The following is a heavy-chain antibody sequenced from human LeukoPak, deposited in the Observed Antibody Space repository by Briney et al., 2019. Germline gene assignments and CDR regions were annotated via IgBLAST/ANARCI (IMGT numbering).Heavy chain of an antibody. CDR1: GFTFDDYA. V-gene: IGHV3-43D*03. CDR2: ITRDGGYI. D-gene: IGHD3-10*01. J-gene: IGHJ4*02. CDR3: AKATGWEFPDY. Sequence: GGSLRLSCAASGFTFDDYAMHWVRQAPGKGLEWVSLITRDGGYIYYTDSVKGRFSISRDNSRNSLYLHMSSLRVEDTGLYYCAKATGWEFPDYWGQGTLVTVSS.